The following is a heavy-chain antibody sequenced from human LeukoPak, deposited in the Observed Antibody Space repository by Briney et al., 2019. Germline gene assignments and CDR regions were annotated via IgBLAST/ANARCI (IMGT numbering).Heavy chain of an antibody. Sequence: PGGYLRLSCAASGFTFSSYGMHWVRQAPGKGLEWVAFIRYDGSNKYYADSVKGRFTISRDNSKNTLYLQMNSLRAEDTAVYYCATKYCSSTSCYRSGFGYWGRGTLVTVSS. J-gene: IGHJ4*02. CDR3: ATKYCSSTSCYRSGFGY. CDR2: IRYDGSNK. CDR1: GFTFSSYG. V-gene: IGHV3-30*02. D-gene: IGHD2-2*01.